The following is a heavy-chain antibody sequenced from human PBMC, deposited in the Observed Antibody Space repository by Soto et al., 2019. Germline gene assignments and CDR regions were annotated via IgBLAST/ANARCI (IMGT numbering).Heavy chain of an antibody. J-gene: IGHJ4*02. Sequence: EVQLLESGGGLVQPGGSLRLSCAASGFTFSSSAMSWVRQSPGKGLEWVSALSRSGDGTYYADSVKGRFTISRDSSKSTLFLQMNSLRAEDTAVYYCATVQGATYYFNHWGQGTLVTVSS. CDR2: LSRSGDGT. V-gene: IGHV3-23*01. D-gene: IGHD4-17*01. CDR3: ATVQGATYYFNH. CDR1: GFTFSSSA.